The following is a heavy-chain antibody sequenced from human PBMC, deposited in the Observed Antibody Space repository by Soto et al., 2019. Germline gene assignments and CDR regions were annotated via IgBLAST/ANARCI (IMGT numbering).Heavy chain of an antibody. CDR2: ISAYSGNT. D-gene: IGHD3-10*01. V-gene: IGHV1-18*01. J-gene: IGHJ5*02. CDR1: GYTFTSYG. Sequence: ASVKVSCKASGYTFTSYGISWVRQAPGQGLEWMGWISAYSGNTNYAQKLQGRVTMTTDTSTSTAYMELRSLRSDDTAVYYCAREIYGSGTNNWFDPWGQGTLVTVSS. CDR3: AREIYGSGTNNWFDP.